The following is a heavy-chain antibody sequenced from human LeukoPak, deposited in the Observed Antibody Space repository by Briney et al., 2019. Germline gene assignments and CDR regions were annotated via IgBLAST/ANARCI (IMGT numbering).Heavy chain of an antibody. CDR2: ISYDGSNK. CDR3: AKSERRYCSSTSCFFPFDY. D-gene: IGHD2-2*01. V-gene: IGHV3-30*18. Sequence: PGGSLRLSCAASGFTFSSYGMHWVRQAPGKGLEWVAVISYDGSNKYYADSVKGRFTISRDNSKNTLYLQMNSLRAEDTAVYYCAKSERRYCSSTSCFFPFDYWGQGTLVTVSS. J-gene: IGHJ4*02. CDR1: GFTFSSYG.